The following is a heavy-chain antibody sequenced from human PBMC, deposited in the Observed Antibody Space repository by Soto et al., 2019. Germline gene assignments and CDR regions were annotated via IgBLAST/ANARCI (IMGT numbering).Heavy chain of an antibody. V-gene: IGHV1-69*05. J-gene: IGHJ5*02. CDR2: IIPIFGTA. Sequence: SVKVSCKASGGTFSGYAISWVRQAPGQGLEWMGGIIPIFGTANYAQKFQGRVTITTDESTSTAYMELRSLRSDDTAVYYCAREDTIFGVVGTNWFDPWGQGTLVTVSS. CDR3: AREDTIFGVVGTNWFDP. CDR1: GGTFSGYA. D-gene: IGHD3-3*01.